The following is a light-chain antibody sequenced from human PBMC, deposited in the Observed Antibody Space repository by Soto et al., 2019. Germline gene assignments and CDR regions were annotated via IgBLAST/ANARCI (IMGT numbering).Light chain of an antibody. CDR3: SSYTSSSFLYV. J-gene: IGLJ1*01. CDR1: SSDVGGYNY. V-gene: IGLV2-14*03. CDR2: DVS. Sequence: QSVVTQPASVSGSPGQSITISCTGTSSDVGGYNYVSWYQQHPGKAPKLMIYDVSNRPSGVSNRFSGSKSGNTASLTISGLQAEDEADYYCSSYTSSSFLYVFGTGTKVTVL.